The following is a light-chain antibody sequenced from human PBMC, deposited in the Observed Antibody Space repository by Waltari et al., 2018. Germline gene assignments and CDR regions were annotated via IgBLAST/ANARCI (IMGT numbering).Light chain of an antibody. V-gene: IGKV3-20*01. CDR3: QHYVRLPVT. CDR2: GAS. J-gene: IGKJ1*01. CDR1: QSISGA. Sequence: SCRASQSISGAIAWYQQKPGQAPRLLIYGASNRATGIPDRFSGSGSGTEFSLTVSRLEPEDFAVYYCQHYVRLPVTFGQGTRVEI.